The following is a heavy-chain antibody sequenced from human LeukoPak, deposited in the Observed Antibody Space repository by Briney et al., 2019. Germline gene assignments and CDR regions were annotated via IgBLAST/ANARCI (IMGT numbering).Heavy chain of an antibody. D-gene: IGHD2/OR15-2a*01. V-gene: IGHV4-61*08. J-gene: IGHJ5*02. CDR3: ALRRLTSAQIIEDNWFDP. CDR1: GGSVSSSGYS. CDR2: TYHSGRT. Sequence: SETLSLTCTVSGGSVSSSGYSWNWIRQPPGKTLEWIGYTYHSGRTNYNPSLKSRVTLSLDTSKNQFSLRLTSVTAADTAVYYCALRRLTSAQIIEDNWFDPWGQGTLVTVSS.